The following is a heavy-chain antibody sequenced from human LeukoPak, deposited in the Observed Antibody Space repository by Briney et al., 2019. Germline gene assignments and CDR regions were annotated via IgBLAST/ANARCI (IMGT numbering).Heavy chain of an antibody. Sequence: GSLRLSCAASGFSFSSYWMSWVRQAPGKGLEWIGEINHSGSTNYNPSLKSRVTISVDTSKNQFSLKLSSVTAADTAVYYCARGLGSVYSSSWYSGYYYMDVWGKGTTVTVSS. D-gene: IGHD6-13*01. CDR1: GFSFSSYW. J-gene: IGHJ6*03. CDR3: ARGLGSVYSSSWYSGYYYMDV. CDR2: INHSGST. V-gene: IGHV4-34*01.